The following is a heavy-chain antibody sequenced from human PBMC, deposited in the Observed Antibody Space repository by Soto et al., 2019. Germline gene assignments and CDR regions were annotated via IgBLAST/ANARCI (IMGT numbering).Heavy chain of an antibody. CDR1: GGSISSYY. V-gene: IGHV4-59*04. Sequence: SETLSLTCTVSGGSISSYYWSWIRQPPGKGLEWIGFISYSGSTYYSLSLKSRVTISVDTSKNQFSLNLSFVTAADTAVYYCANMGTPATGLYYFDYWGQGTLVTVSS. CDR2: ISYSGST. CDR3: ANMGTPATGLYYFDY. J-gene: IGHJ4*02. D-gene: IGHD5-18*01.